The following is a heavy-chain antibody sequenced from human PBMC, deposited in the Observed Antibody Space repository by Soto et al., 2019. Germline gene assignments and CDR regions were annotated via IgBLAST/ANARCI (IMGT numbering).Heavy chain of an antibody. CDR2: IYHSGST. Sequence: SETLSLTCAVSGGSISSRGYSLHWIRQPPGKGLEWIGYIYHSGSTLYNPSLKSRVTISVDTSKNQFSLKLSSVTAADTAVYYCAGEGIESPSATWGQGTLVTVAS. CDR3: AGEGIESPSAT. J-gene: IGHJ5*02. V-gene: IGHV4-31*11. D-gene: IGHD2-2*01. CDR1: GGSISSRGYS.